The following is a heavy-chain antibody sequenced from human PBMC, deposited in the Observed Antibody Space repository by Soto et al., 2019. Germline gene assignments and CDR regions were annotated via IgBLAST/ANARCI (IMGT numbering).Heavy chain of an antibody. CDR1: GGTFSSYF. CDR2: IIPVFGTA. V-gene: IGHV1-69*01. D-gene: IGHD6-13*01. CDR3: ARETPSAAAAYYYYGLDV. Sequence: QVQLVQSGAEVKKAGSSVKVSCKVSGGTFSSYFINWVRQAPGQGLEWVGGIIPVFGTASYAEKFQGRVTITATESTSTAYLELSSLRPDDTAVYYCARETPSAAAAYYYYGLDVWGQGTTVTVPS. J-gene: IGHJ6*02.